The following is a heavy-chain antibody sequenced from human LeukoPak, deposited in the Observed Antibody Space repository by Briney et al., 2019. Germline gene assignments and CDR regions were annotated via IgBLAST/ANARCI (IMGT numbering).Heavy chain of an antibody. Sequence: SETLSLTCTVSGGSISSSSYYWGWIRQPPGKGLEWTGSIYYSGSTYYNPSLKSRVTISVDTSKTQFSLKLSSVTAADTAVHYCASHAVPLAPGYYYYMDVWGKGTTVTVSS. CDR3: ASHAVPLAPGYYYYMDV. V-gene: IGHV4-39*07. CDR2: IYYSGST. D-gene: IGHD2-2*01. CDR1: GGSISSSSYY. J-gene: IGHJ6*03.